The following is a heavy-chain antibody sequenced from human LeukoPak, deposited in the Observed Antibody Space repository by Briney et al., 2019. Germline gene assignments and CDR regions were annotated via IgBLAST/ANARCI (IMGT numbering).Heavy chain of an antibody. CDR2: IRSKAYGGTT. CDR3: TIDYYDSSGPVDFDY. J-gene: IGHJ4*02. CDR1: GFTFGDYA. Sequence: GGSLRLSCTASGFTFGDYAMSWFRQASGKGLEWVGFIRSKAYGGTTEYAASVKGRFTISRDDSKSIAYLQMNSLKTEDTAVYYCTIDYYDSSGPVDFDYWGQGTLVTVSS. D-gene: IGHD3-22*01. V-gene: IGHV3-49*03.